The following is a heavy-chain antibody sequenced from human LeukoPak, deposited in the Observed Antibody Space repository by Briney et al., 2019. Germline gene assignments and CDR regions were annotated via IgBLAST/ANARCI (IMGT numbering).Heavy chain of an antibody. D-gene: IGHD3-16*01. J-gene: IGHJ4*02. CDR1: GYAFTGYY. Sequence: DSVKVSCKASGYAFTGYYMHWVRQAPGQGLEWMGWINPNSGGTNYAQKFQGRVTMTRDTSISTAYMELSRLRSDDTAVYYCARGTYYDYVWGSYVPPGYWGQGTLVTVSS. V-gene: IGHV1-2*02. CDR3: ARGTYYDYVWGSYVPPGY. CDR2: INPNSGGT.